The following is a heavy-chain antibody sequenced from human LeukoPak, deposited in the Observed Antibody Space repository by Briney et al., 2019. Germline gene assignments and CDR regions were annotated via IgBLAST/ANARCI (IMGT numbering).Heavy chain of an antibody. CDR3: ARDGENYSNNPSFDY. CDR2: ICSSNRYI. Sequence: GGSLTLSCAASGFTFSSYSMNWVPPAPGKGLEWVSSICSSNRYIYYADPVKGRFTISRDNAKNSLYLQMNSLSAEDTAVYYCARDGENYSNNPSFDYWGQGTLVTVSS. CDR1: GFTFSSYS. D-gene: IGHD4-11*01. V-gene: IGHV3-21*01. J-gene: IGHJ4*02.